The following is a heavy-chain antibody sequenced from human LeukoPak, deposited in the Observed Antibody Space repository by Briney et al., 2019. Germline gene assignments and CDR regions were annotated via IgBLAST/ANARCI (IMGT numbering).Heavy chain of an antibody. CDR1: GGSLSSSSYY. D-gene: IGHD4-17*01. CDR2: IYYSGST. Sequence: SETLSLTCTLSGGSLSSSSYYWGWIRQTPGKVPEWSGRIYYSGSTYYNPSLKSRLTISVDTSKNQFSLKLSSVSAADSSVYYCARARLTTVTTEFDYWGQGTLVTVSS. CDR3: ARARLTTVTTEFDY. V-gene: IGHV4-39*01. J-gene: IGHJ4*02.